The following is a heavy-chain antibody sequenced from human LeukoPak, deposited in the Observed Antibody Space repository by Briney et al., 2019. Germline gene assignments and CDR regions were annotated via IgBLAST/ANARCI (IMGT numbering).Heavy chain of an antibody. D-gene: IGHD3-3*01. V-gene: IGHV3-48*01. J-gene: IGHJ3*02. Sequence: PGASLGLSCAASGFTFRTYTMNWVRQAPGKGLEWVSYISSSSSTIYYADSVKGRFTISRDNAKNSLYLQMNSLRAEDTAVYYCARDTPYYDFWSGYGSPDAFDIWGQGTMVTVSS. CDR2: ISSSSSTI. CDR1: GFTFRTYT. CDR3: ARDTPYYDFWSGYGSPDAFDI.